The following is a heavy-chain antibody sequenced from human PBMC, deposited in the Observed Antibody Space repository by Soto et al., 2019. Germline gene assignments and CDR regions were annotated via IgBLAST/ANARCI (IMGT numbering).Heavy chain of an antibody. CDR1: GFSLTETGMG. CDR2: IYWDDDK. J-gene: IGHJ4*02. CDR3: AHRRSGYFDS. V-gene: IGHV2-5*02. Sequence: QITLKESGPTLVKPTQTLTLTCTFSGFSLTETGMGVGWIRQPPGKALEWLALIYWDDDKRYSPSLKRGLTISKDASKTHVVRTKTNVDAVDTDTYYGAHRRSGYFDSWGQGTLVTVSS.